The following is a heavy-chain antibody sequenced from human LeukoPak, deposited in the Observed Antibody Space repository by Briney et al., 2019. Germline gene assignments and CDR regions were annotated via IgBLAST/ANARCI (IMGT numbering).Heavy chain of an antibody. J-gene: IGHJ4*02. CDR3: ARGGEGATDFDY. D-gene: IGHD1-26*01. V-gene: IGHV4-59*01. CDR2: IYYSGST. Sequence: KPSETLSHTCTVSGGSITSYYWSCSRQPPGKGLGWIWYIYYSGSTNYNASPKSRVTISVAVQEPVLPEAEPGDRCDTAVYYCARGGEGATDFDYWGQGTLVSVSS. CDR1: GGSITSYY.